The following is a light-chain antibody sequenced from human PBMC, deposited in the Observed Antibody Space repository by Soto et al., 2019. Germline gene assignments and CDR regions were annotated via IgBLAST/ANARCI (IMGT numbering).Light chain of an antibody. CDR1: SSDVGRYNY. V-gene: IGLV2-14*03. CDR3: SSFTSSSTFV. CDR2: DVS. J-gene: IGLJ1*01. Sequence: QSVLAQPASVSGSRGHSITISCTGTSSDVGRYNYVSWFQQHPGKVPKLIIYDVSNWPSGVSDRFSGSKSGNTASLTISGLHPEDEADYYCSSFTSSSTFVFGTGTRSPS.